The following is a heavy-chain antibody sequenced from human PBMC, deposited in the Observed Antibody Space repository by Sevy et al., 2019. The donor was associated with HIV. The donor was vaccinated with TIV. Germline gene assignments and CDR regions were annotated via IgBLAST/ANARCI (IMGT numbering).Heavy chain of an antibody. CDR2: INWKSDSI. D-gene: IGHD3-22*01. Sequence: GGSLRLSCAASGFTFDDYAMHWVRQAPGKGLEWVSGINWKSDSIGYADSVKGRFTISRDNAKNSLYLQMNSLRAEDMDWDYGAKDSDQHYYDTRGLDAFDFWGQGTMVTVSS. J-gene: IGHJ3*01. CDR1: GFTFDDYA. V-gene: IGHV3-9*03. CDR3: AKDSDQHYYDTRGLDAFDF.